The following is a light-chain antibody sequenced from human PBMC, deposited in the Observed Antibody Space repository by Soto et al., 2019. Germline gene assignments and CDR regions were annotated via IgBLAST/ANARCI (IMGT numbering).Light chain of an antibody. J-gene: IGKJ4*01. Sequence: EIVLTQSPGTLSLSPGARATLSCRASQSVSSSNLAWYQQKPGQAPRLLIYGASSRATGIPDRFSGSGSGTDFTLTISRLEPEDFAVYYCQQYGVSQAPFGGGTNVEIK. CDR3: QQYGVSQAP. CDR1: QSVSSSN. V-gene: IGKV3-20*01. CDR2: GAS.